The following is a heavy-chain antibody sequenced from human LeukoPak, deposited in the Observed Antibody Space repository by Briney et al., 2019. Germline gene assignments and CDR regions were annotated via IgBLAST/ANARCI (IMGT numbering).Heavy chain of an antibody. CDR2: IYFSGTT. CDR3: ARRFDS. V-gene: IGHV4-59*01. CDR1: GDSINDYY. Sequence: SETLSLTCTVSGDSINDYYWSWIRQPPGKGLEWIGYIYFSGTTNYDPSLKSRVTISLDTSKNQFSLKPSSVTAADTAVYYCARRFDSWGQGTLVTVSS. J-gene: IGHJ4*02.